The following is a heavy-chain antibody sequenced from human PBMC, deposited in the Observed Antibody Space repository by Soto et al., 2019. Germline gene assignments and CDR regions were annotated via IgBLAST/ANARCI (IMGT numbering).Heavy chain of an antibody. CDR3: ARGESSGYRFGVLNLFYLAFDV. CDR2: VQASVST. V-gene: IGHV4-34*01. Sequence: SETLSLTCSVSGGSLSNHYWSWIRQPPGPGLERMGEVQASVSTDYNPALESRITLSLDTSKIQFSLKMASLSAAETAVYFRARGESSGYRFGVLNLFYLAFDVWGRGTLVTVSS. CDR1: GGSLSNHY. D-gene: IGHD3-22*01. J-gene: IGHJ4*01.